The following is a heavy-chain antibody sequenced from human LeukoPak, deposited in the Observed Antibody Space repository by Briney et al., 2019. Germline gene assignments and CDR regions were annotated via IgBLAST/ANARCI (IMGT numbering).Heavy chain of an antibody. CDR3: AKGYCTNGVCYFDY. V-gene: IGHV3-53*01. Sequence: GGSLRLSCAASGFTVSSNYMSWVRQAPGKGLEWVSVIYSGGSTYYADSVKGRFTISRDNSKNTLYLQMNSLRAEDTAVYYCAKGYCTNGVCYFDYWGQGTLVTVSS. CDR2: IYSGGST. J-gene: IGHJ4*02. CDR1: GFTVSSNY. D-gene: IGHD2-8*01.